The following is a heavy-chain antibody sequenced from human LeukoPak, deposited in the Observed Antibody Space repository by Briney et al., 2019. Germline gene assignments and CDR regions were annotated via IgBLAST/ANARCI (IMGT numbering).Heavy chain of an antibody. D-gene: IGHD4-17*01. Sequence: WASVKVSCKASGYPFTTYDINWVRQAPGQGLEWVAWMNPNSGGTNYAQKFQGRVTMTRDTSISTAYMELSRLRSDDTAVYYCARVGDYGDYVAFDIWGQGTMVTVSS. J-gene: IGHJ3*02. CDR1: GYPFTTYD. V-gene: IGHV1-2*02. CDR3: ARVGDYGDYVAFDI. CDR2: MNPNSGGT.